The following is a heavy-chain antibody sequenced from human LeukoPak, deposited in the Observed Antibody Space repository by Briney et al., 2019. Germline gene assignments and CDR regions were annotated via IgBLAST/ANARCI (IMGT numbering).Heavy chain of an antibody. CDR1: GASLGDYS. CDR3: ATFLTGYFDY. Sequence: SETLSLTCSVSGASLGDYSWSWFRQPPGKRLEWIGNIFYRGSTNYDPSFKSRVSLSMDMSKSQFSLKMTSMTAADTAVYYCATFLTGYFDYWGQGELVIVSS. CDR2: IFYRGST. V-gene: IGHV4-59*08. D-gene: IGHD2/OR15-2a*01. J-gene: IGHJ4*02.